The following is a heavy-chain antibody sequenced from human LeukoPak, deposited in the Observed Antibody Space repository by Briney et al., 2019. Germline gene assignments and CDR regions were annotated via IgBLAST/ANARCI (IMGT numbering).Heavy chain of an antibody. Sequence: PGGSLRLSCAASGFTVSSNYMSWVRQAPGKGLEWVSVIYSGGSTYYADSVKGRFTISRDNSKNTLYLQMNSLRAEDTAVYYCARDFDYYYYGMDAWGQGTTVTVSS. CDR3: ARDFDYYYYGMDA. V-gene: IGHV3-66*01. CDR1: GFTVSSNY. J-gene: IGHJ6*02. CDR2: IYSGGST.